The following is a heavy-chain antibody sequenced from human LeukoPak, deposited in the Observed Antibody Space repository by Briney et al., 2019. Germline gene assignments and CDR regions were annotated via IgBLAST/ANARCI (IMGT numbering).Heavy chain of an antibody. CDR2: INPNSGGT. D-gene: IGHD2-15*01. Sequence: GASVKVSCKASGYTFTGYYMHWERQAPGQGLEWMGRINPNSGGTNYAQKFQGRVTMTRDTSISTAYMELSRLRSDDTAVYYCARLYCSGGSCKNGNWFDPWGQGTLVTVSS. CDR1: GYTFTGYY. CDR3: ARLYCSGGSCKNGNWFDP. V-gene: IGHV1-2*06. J-gene: IGHJ5*02.